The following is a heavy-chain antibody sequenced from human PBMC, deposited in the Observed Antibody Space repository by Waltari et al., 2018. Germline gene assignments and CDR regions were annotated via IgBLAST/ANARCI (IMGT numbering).Heavy chain of an antibody. CDR1: GYTFTSYA. CDR2: INAGNGNT. Sequence: QVQLVQSGAEVKKPGASVKVSCKASGYTFTSYAMHWVRQAPGQRLEWMGWINAGNGNTKYSQKFQGRVTITRDTSASTAYMELSSMRSEDTAVYYCARVGYSSGWPDDYWGQGTLVTVSS. CDR3: ARVGYSSGWPDDY. D-gene: IGHD6-19*01. V-gene: IGHV1-3*01. J-gene: IGHJ4*02.